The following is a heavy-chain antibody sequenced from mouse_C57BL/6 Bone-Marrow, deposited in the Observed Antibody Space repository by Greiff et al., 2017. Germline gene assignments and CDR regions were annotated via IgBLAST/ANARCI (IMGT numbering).Heavy chain of an antibody. V-gene: IGHV5-16*01. Sequence: EVKVVESEGGLVQPGSSMKLSCTASGFTFSDYYMAWVRQVPEKGLEWVANLNYDGSSTYYLDSLKSRFIISRDNAKNLLYLQMSSLKSEGTATYSCERGGDFDGGGYYYAMDYWGQGTSVTVSS. CDR1: GFTFSDYY. CDR2: LNYDGSST. CDR3: ERGGDFDGGGYYYAMDY. J-gene: IGHJ4*01.